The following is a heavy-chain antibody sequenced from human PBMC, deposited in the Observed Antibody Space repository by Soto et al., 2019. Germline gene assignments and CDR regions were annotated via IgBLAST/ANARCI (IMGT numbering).Heavy chain of an antibody. CDR2: ISYDGSNK. Sequence: QVQLVESGGGVVQPGRSLRLSCAASGFTFSSYGMHWVRQAPGKGLEWVAVISYDGSNKYYADSVKGRFTISRDNSKNTLYLQMNSLRAEDPAVYYCAKDPSPAAAGIPRSWFDPWGQGTLVTVSS. CDR1: GFTFSSYG. D-gene: IGHD6-13*01. V-gene: IGHV3-30*18. CDR3: AKDPSPAAAGIPRSWFDP. J-gene: IGHJ5*02.